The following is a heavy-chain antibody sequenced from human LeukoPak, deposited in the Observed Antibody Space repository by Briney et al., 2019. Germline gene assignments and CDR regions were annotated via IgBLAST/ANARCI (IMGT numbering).Heavy chain of an antibody. D-gene: IGHD2-21*01. Sequence: PSETLSLTCTVSGGSISSSGYYWGWIRQPPGKGLEEIGTIYYSGSTNYNPSLKSRVTISVDTSKNQFSLKLSSVTAADTAVYYCARRVIAALGFQHWGQGTLVTVSS. CDR1: GGSISSSGYY. CDR3: ARRVIAALGFQH. CDR2: IYYSGST. J-gene: IGHJ1*01. V-gene: IGHV4-39*07.